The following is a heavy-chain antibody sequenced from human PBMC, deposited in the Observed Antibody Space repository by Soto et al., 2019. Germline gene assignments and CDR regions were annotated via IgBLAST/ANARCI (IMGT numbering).Heavy chain of an antibody. Sequence: SVKVSCKASGYTFINFFIQWVRQAPGQGLEWMGGIIPIFGTVNYAQKFQGRVTITADESTSTGYMELSSLRSEDTAVYYCARGTEARTIFGVDFDYWGQGTLVTVLL. CDR2: IIPIFGTV. D-gene: IGHD3-3*01. J-gene: IGHJ4*02. V-gene: IGHV1-69*13. CDR3: ARGTEARTIFGVDFDY. CDR1: GYTFINFF.